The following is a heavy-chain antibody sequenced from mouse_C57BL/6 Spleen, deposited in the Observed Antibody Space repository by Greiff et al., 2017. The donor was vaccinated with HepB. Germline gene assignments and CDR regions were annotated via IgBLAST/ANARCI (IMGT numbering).Heavy chain of an antibody. J-gene: IGHJ4*01. CDR2: IRSKSNNYAT. CDR1: GFSFNTYA. Sequence: VQVVESGGGLVQPKGSLKLSCAASGFSFNTYAMNWVRQAPGKGLEWVARIRSKSNNYATYYADSVKDRFTISRDDSESMLYLQMNNLKTEDTAMYYCVRRSGSSPYYYAMDYWGQGTSVTVSS. D-gene: IGHD1-1*01. V-gene: IGHV10-1*01. CDR3: VRRSGSSPYYYAMDY.